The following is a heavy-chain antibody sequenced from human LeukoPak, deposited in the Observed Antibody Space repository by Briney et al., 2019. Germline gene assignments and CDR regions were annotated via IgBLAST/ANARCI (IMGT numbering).Heavy chain of an antibody. V-gene: IGHV1-8*01. CDR1: GYTFTSYD. D-gene: IGHD4-17*01. Sequence: GASVKVSCKASGYTFTSYDINWVRQATGQGLEWMGWMNPNSGNTGYAQKFQGRVTMTRNTSISTAYMELSSLRSEDTAVYYRAIDYGDYYGIFDYWGQGTLVTVSS. J-gene: IGHJ4*02. CDR3: AIDYGDYYGIFDY. CDR2: MNPNSGNT.